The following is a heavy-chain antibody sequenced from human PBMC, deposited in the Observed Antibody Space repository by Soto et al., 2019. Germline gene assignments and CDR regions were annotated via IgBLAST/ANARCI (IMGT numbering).Heavy chain of an antibody. V-gene: IGHV4-30-4*01. CDR1: GDSISNLDYF. J-gene: IGHJ5*01. CDR2: IYKSATT. D-gene: IGHD7-27*01. CDR3: ARGRYCLTGRCFPNWFDS. Sequence: SETLSLTCSVSGDSISNLDYFWAWIRQPPGQALEYIGYIYKSATTYYNPSFESRVAISVDTSKSHFSLNVTSVTAADTAVYFCARGRYCLTGRCFPNWFDSWGQGALVTVSS.